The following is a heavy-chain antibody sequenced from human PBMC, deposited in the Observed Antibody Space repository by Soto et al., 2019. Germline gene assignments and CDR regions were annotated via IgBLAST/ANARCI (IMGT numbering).Heavy chain of an antibody. D-gene: IGHD6-19*01. CDR3: GKDRRVVAVAAPFDY. Sequence: QVQLVESGGGVVQPGRSLRLSCAASGFTFSSYGMHWVRQAPGKGLEWGAVISYDGSNKYYADSVKGRFTISRDNSKNPLYVQMTRLSAEVTAVYYCGKDRRVVAVAAPFDYWGQGTLVTVSS. CDR1: GFTFSSYG. V-gene: IGHV3-30*18. J-gene: IGHJ4*02. CDR2: ISYDGSNK.